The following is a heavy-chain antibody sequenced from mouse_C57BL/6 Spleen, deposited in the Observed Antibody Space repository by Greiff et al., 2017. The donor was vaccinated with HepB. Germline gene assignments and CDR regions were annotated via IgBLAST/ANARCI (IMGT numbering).Heavy chain of an antibody. CDR1: GYAFSSSW. CDR3: ASSGDGYYFYFFDY. CDR2: IYPGDGDT. Sequence: VKLMESGPELVKPGASVKISCKASGYAFSSSWMNWVKQRPGKGLEWIGRIYPGDGDTNYNGKFKGKATLTADKSSSTAYMQLSSLTSEDSAVYFCASSGDGYYFYFFDYWGQGTTLTVSS. D-gene: IGHD2-3*01. J-gene: IGHJ2*01. V-gene: IGHV1-82*01.